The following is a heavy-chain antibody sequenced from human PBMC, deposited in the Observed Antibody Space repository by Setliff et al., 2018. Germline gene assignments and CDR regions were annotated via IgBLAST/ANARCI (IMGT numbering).Heavy chain of an antibody. CDR2: FDPEDEET. CDR3: ARIIGMRGGTLFDP. Sequence: ASVKVSCKVSGYRLIEVSMHWVRQAPGKGREWMGGFDPEDEETIYAQKFQGRVTMTEDTSTDTAYMELSSLRSEDTAVYYCARIIGMRGGTLFDPWGQGTLVTVSS. V-gene: IGHV1-24*01. CDR1: GYRLIEVS. J-gene: IGHJ5*02. D-gene: IGHD1-1*01.